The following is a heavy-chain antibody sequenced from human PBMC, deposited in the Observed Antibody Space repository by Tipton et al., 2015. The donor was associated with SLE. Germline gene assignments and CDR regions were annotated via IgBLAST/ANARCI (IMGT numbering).Heavy chain of an antibody. CDR3: ARVPRTFYYDYSGHFDY. CDR1: GDSISGQY. J-gene: IGHJ4*02. V-gene: IGHV4-59*11. D-gene: IGHD3-22*01. CDR2: IYYSGTT. Sequence: TLSLTCTVSGDSISGQYWSWIRQPPGKGLEWIGYIYYSGTTNYNPSLKSRVTIPVDTSKNQFSLKLSSVTAADTAVYYCARVPRTFYYDYSGHFDYWGPGTLVTVSS.